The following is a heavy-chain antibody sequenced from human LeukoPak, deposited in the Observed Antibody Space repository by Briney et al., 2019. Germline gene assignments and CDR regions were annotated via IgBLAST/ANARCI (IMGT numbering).Heavy chain of an antibody. J-gene: IGHJ3*02. D-gene: IGHD4-17*01. CDR3: ARDLVTVTKGFDI. Sequence: PSETLSLTCAVSGDSFSSHYWTWIRQSPGAGLEWIGYISHIGRTNYNPSLKSRVTISIDTSKNQFSLKLRSVTAADTAVYYCARDLVTVTKGFDIWGQGTMVSVSS. V-gene: IGHV4-59*11. CDR1: GDSFSSHY. CDR2: ISHIGRT.